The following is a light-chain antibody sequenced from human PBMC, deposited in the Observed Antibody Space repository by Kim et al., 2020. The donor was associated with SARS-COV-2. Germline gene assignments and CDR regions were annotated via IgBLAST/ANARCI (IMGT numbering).Light chain of an antibody. CDR2: GAS. J-gene: IGKJ1*01. Sequence: DIQMTQSPSSLSASVGDRVTITCRASQGINTYLAWYQQKPGKVPKLLIYGASALHSGVPSRFSGSGSGTDFTLTISSLQPEDVATYYCQKYNSAPWTFCQGTKVDIK. CDR1: QGINTY. V-gene: IGKV1-27*01. CDR3: QKYNSAPWT.